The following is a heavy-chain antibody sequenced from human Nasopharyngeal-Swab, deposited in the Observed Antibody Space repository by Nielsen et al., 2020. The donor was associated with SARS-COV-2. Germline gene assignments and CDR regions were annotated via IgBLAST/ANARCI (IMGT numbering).Heavy chain of an antibody. J-gene: IGHJ6*02. CDR3: ARDGQSYGMDV. CDR2: IYSGGST. Sequence: WIRQPPGKGLEWVSVIYSGGSTYYADSVKGRFTISRDNSKNTLYLQMNSLRAEDTAVYYCARDGQSYGMDVWAKGPRSPSP. V-gene: IGHV3-53*01.